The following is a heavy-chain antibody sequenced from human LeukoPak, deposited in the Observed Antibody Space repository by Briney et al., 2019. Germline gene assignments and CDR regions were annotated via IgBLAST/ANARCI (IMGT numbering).Heavy chain of an antibody. J-gene: IGHJ4*02. Sequence: ASVKVSCKASGYTFTSYGISWVRQAPGQGLEWMGWISAYNGNTNCAQKLQGRVTMTTDTSTSTAYMELRSLRSDDTAVYYCARDSVRLGELSSYDYWGQGTLVTVSS. CDR1: GYTFTSYG. V-gene: IGHV1-18*01. CDR2: ISAYNGNT. CDR3: ARDSVRLGELSSYDY. D-gene: IGHD3-16*02.